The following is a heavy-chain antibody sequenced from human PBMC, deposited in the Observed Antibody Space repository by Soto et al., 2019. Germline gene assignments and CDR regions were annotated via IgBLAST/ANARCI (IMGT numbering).Heavy chain of an antibody. CDR3: VRGNSGYGNFYX. J-gene: IGHJ4*02. Sequence: GGSLRLSCAASGLTFSSYWMHWVRQAPGKGLGWVSSMYTDASSANYADSVKGRFTISRDNANNKLFLQIDSLRTEDTAVYYCVRGNSGYGNFYXWGEGTLVTVSX. CDR1: GLTFSSYW. V-gene: IGHV3-74*01. CDR2: MYTDASSA. D-gene: IGHD5-12*01.